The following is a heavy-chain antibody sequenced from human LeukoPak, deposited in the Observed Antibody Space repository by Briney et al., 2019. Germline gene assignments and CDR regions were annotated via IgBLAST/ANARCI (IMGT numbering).Heavy chain of an antibody. CDR3: AKTPDVAIEAVGTTFDS. J-gene: IGHJ4*02. D-gene: IGHD2-21*01. CDR2: ISGSGAGV. CDR1: GFTFANYA. Sequence: GGSLRLSCVASGFTFANYAMSWVRQSQEKGLEWVSTISGSGAGVYCPESLRGRFSISRDNSKNTVYLQLTSLGVDDTALYFCAKTPDVAIEAVGTTFDSWGQGTPVIVSA. V-gene: IGHV3-23*01.